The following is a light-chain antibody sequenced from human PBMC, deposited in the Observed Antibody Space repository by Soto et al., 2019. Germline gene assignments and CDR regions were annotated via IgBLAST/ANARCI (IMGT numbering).Light chain of an antibody. CDR3: CSYAGSYVV. CDR2: DVS. Sequence: QSLLTQPRSVSGSPGQSVTISCTGTSSDVGGYNFVSWYQQYPGKAPKLMIFDVSKRPSGVPDRFSGSKSGNTASLTISGLQAEDEADYYCCSYAGSYVVFGGGTKLTVL. V-gene: IGLV2-11*01. CDR1: SSDVGGYNF. J-gene: IGLJ2*01.